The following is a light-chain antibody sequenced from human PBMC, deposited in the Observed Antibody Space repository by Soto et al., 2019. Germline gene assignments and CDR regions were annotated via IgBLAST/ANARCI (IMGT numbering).Light chain of an antibody. CDR1: QSISKW. CDR2: DTS. CDR3: QHYNSYSPWT. J-gene: IGKJ1*01. V-gene: IGKV1-5*01. Sequence: DIQMTQSPSTLSASVGDRVTITCRASQSISKWLAWYQQKPGKAPNLLIYDTSSLGSGVPSRFSGSGSGTEFTLTISSLQPGDFATYYCQHYNSYSPWTFGQGTKVEI.